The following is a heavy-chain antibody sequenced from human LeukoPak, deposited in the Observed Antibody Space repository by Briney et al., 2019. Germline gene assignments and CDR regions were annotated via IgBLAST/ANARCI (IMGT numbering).Heavy chain of an antibody. CDR1: GGSFSGYY. D-gene: IGHD3-10*01. CDR2: IDHSGST. CDR3: ARGYTYYGSGSPPGDV. V-gene: IGHV4-34*01. J-gene: IGHJ6*04. Sequence: SETLSLTCAVYGGSFSGYYWSWIRHPPGRGLEWIAEIDHSGSTHYNPSLKSRVIKSVDMSQHQVSLRLNSLTAADTAVYYCARGYTYYGSGSPPGDVWGNGTSVIVSS.